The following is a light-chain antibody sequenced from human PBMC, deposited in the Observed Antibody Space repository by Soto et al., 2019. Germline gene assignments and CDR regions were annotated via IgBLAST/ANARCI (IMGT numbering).Light chain of an antibody. Sequence: DIQMTQSPSTLSASVGDIVTITCRASQNIRTWLAWYQQKPGQPPRLLISDASSLQSGVPSRFSGSGSGTEFTLTISSLQSEDFAVYYCQQYNNWPPITFGQGTRLEIK. CDR2: DAS. V-gene: IGKV1-5*01. J-gene: IGKJ5*01. CDR3: QQYNNWPPIT. CDR1: QNIRTW.